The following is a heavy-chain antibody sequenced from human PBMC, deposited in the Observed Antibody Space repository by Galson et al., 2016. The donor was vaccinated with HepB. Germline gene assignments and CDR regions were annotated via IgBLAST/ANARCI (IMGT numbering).Heavy chain of an antibody. CDR3: ARGGGLGRYFDY. CDR2: IYPDDSDT. J-gene: IGHJ4*02. V-gene: IGHV5-51*01. D-gene: IGHD1-14*01. CDR1: GYKFSSYW. Sequence: QSGAEVKKAGESLKISCQASGYKFSSYWIGWVRQMPGKGLEWLGIIYPDDSDTRYSPSFHGQVTISADKSINTSYLQWNSLKASDTAIFYCARGGGLGRYFDYWGRGILVTVSS.